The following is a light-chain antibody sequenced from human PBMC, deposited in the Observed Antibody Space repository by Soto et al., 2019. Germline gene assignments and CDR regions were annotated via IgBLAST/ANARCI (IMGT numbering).Light chain of an antibody. J-gene: IGLJ3*02. CDR1: SSDVGAFNY. V-gene: IGLV2-8*01. CDR2: SNN. CDR3: AAWDDSLNGWV. Sequence: QSVLTQPPSASGSPGQSVTISCTGTSSDVGAFNYVSWYQQYPGEAPKLIIYSNNQRPSGVPDRFSGSKSGTSASLAISGLQSEDEADYYCAAWDDSLNGWVFGGGTKLTVL.